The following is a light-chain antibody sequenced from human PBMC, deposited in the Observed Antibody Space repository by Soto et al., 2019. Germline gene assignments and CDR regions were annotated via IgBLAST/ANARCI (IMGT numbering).Light chain of an antibody. J-gene: IGKJ4*01. CDR3: QQSFTTPLS. CDR1: QSVNKY. V-gene: IGKV1-39*01. CDR2: AAS. Sequence: DIQMTQSPPSLSASLGDRVTISCRASQSVNKYLNWYQQKPGNVPALLIYAASSLQGGVPSRFTGSGFGTNFTFTISNLQPEDFATYYCQQSFTTPLSFGGGTKVDI.